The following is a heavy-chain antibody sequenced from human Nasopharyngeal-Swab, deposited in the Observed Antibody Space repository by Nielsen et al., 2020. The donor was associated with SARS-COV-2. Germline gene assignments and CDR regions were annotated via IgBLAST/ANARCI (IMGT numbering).Heavy chain of an antibody. Sequence: ASVKVSCKASGYTFTTYAIHWVRQAPGQRLEWMGWINAGNGNTKYSQKLQGRVTITRDTSASTAYMELSSLRSEDTAAYYCARDSSSGLRYFDWLSPGYNWFDPWGQGTLVTVSS. J-gene: IGHJ5*01. CDR3: ARDSSSGLRYFDWLSPGYNWFDP. V-gene: IGHV1-3*01. CDR1: GYTFTTYA. D-gene: IGHD3-9*01. CDR2: INAGNGNT.